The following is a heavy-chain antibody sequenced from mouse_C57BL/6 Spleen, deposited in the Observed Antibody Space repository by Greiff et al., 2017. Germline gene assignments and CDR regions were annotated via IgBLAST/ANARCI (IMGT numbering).Heavy chain of an antibody. CDR3: ASDNGYGRGYYYAIDY. Sequence: QVQLQQSGPELVKPGASVKISCKASGYSFTSYYIHWVKQRPGQGLEWIGWIYPGSGNTKYNEKFKGKATLTADTSSSTAYMQLRSLTSEDSAFYDCASDNGYGRGYYYAIDYWGQGTSVTVAS. V-gene: IGHV1-66*01. J-gene: IGHJ4*01. CDR1: GYSFTSYY. D-gene: IGHD2-2*01. CDR2: IYPGSGNT.